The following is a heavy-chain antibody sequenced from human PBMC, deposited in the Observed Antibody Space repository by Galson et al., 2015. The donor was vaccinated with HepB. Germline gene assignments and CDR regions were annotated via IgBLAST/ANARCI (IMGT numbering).Heavy chain of an antibody. CDR2: ISYDGRNR. D-gene: IGHD6-19*01. V-gene: IGHV3-30*18. CDR1: GFTFSSYR. J-gene: IGHJ3*02. CDR3: AKEQRQWLVPAGDAFDI. Sequence: SLRLSCAASGFTFSSYRMHWARQAPGKGLEWVAVISYDGRNRHYPESVKGRFTISRDNSKNTLYLQMNSLRPEDTAVYYRAKEQRQWLVPAGDAFDIWGQGTMVAVSS.